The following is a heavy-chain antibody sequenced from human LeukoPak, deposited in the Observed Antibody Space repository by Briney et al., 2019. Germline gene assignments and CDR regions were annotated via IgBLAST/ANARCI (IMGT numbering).Heavy chain of an antibody. D-gene: IGHD3-10*01. CDR2: ISSGSTYI. V-gene: IGHV3-21*01. CDR1: GFTFSSSS. J-gene: IGHJ3*02. Sequence: GGSLRPSCAVSGFTFSSSSMNWVRQAPGKGLEWVSSISSGSTYIYYADSLKGRFTISRDNAKNSLYLQMNSLRAEDTAVYYCARIGSGSLVAFDIWGQGTMVTVSS. CDR3: ARIGSGSLVAFDI.